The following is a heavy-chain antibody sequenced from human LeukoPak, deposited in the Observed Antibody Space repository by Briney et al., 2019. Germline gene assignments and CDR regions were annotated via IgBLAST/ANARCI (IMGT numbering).Heavy chain of an antibody. CDR1: GFSFDDYA. J-gene: IGHJ3*02. CDR2: ISWNSGRI. Sequence: PGGSLRLSCAASGFSFDDYAMHWVRQAPGKGLEWVSGISWNSGRIGYADSVKGRFTISRDNAKNSLYLQMNSLRAEDTALYYCAKDSHVILWFGETAFDIWGQGTMVSVSS. D-gene: IGHD3-10*01. CDR3: AKDSHVILWFGETAFDI. V-gene: IGHV3-9*01.